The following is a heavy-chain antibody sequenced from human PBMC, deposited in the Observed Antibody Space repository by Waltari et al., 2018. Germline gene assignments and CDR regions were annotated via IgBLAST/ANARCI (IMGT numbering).Heavy chain of an antibody. J-gene: IGHJ6*02. CDR2: IYYSGSP. Sequence: QVQLQESGPGLVKPSETLSLTCTVSGGSITSYYWRWIRQPPEKGLEWIGYIYYSGSPNYNPSLKSRGTLSLDTSKNQFYLKLNSVTAADTAVYFCARAEGRQVGIRKYFYGVDVWGQGTTVTVSS. CDR3: ARAEGRQVGIRKYFYGVDV. D-gene: IGHD1-26*01. CDR1: GGSITSYY. V-gene: IGHV4-59*01.